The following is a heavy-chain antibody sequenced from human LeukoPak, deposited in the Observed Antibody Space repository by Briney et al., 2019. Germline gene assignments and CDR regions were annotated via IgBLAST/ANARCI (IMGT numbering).Heavy chain of an antibody. V-gene: IGHV3-33*01. CDR1: GFTFSSYG. CDR3: VRDSPHYDFWSGYLDRGAFDI. CDR2: IWYDGSNK. J-gene: IGHJ3*02. D-gene: IGHD3-3*01. Sequence: PGRSLRLSCAASGFTFSSYGMHWVRQAPGKGLEWVAVIWYDGSNKYYADSVKGRFTISRDNSKNTLYMQMNSLRAEETPGHDCVRDSPHYDFWSGYLDRGAFDIWGQGTMVTVSS.